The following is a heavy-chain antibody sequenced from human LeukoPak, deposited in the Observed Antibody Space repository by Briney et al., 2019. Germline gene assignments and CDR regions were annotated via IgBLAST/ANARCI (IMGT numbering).Heavy chain of an antibody. J-gene: IGHJ5*02. D-gene: IGHD6-19*01. CDR3: ARGRWALAVRSYNWFDP. CDR1: GGSFSGYY. CDR2: INHSGST. V-gene: IGHV4-34*01. Sequence: SETLSLTCAVYGGSFSGYYWSWIRQPPGKGLEWIGEINHSGSTNYNPSLKSRVTISVDTSKNQFSLKLSSVTAADTAVYYCARGRWALAVRSYNWFDPWGQGTLVTVSS.